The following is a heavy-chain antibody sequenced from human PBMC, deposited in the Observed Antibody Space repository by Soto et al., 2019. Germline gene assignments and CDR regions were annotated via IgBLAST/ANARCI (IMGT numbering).Heavy chain of an antibody. CDR1: GGSISGYY. D-gene: IGHD2-8*02. Sequence: SETLSLTCSVSGGSISGYYWTWIRQSPEKGLEWIGYISDRGRINYNPSLKSRVSISVDTSKNQFSLNLNSVTAADTAVYYGAREIKPGWGNYFDYWGQGILVTVSS. CDR2: ISDRGRI. V-gene: IGHV4-59*01. CDR3: AREIKPGWGNYFDY. J-gene: IGHJ4*02.